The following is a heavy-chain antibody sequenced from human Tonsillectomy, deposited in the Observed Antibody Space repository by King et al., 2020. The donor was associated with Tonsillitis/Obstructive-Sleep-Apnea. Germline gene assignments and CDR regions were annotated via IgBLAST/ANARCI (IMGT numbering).Heavy chain of an antibody. CDR1: GFTFSDYY. V-gene: IGHV3-11*01. Sequence: VQLVESGGGLVKPGGSLRLSCAASGFTFSDYYMSWIRQAPGKGLEWVSYISSSGSIIYYADSVKGRFTISRDHAKNSLHLQMNSLRAEDTAVYYCARVGRITMVRGWDYYYMDVWGKGTTVTVSS. CDR3: ARVGRITMVRGWDYYYMDV. CDR2: ISSSGSII. J-gene: IGHJ6*03. D-gene: IGHD3-10*01.